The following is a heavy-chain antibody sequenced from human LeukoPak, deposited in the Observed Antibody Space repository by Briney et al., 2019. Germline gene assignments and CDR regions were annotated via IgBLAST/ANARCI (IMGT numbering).Heavy chain of an antibody. J-gene: IGHJ5*01. Sequence: ASVTVSCKASGYTFTGYYMHWVRQAPGQGLEWMAWINPNSGGTNYAQKFQGRVTMTRDTSISTAYMELSRLTSDDTAVYYCARGGSGGIVTNVLDSWGQGTLVTVSS. D-gene: IGHD2/OR15-2a*01. CDR1: GYTFTGYY. V-gene: IGHV1-2*02. CDR3: ARGGSGGIVTNVLDS. CDR2: INPNSGGT.